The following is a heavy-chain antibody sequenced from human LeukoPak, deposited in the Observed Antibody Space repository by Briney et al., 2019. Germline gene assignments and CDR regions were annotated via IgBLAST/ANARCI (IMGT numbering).Heavy chain of an antibody. Sequence: GGSLRLPCVASGFTFSNSAMSWVRQAPGKGLEWVSAISGSGGATYYADSVKGRFTISRDNSKNTLYLQMNSLRAEDTAVYYCAKGGGSIFFDYWGQGTLVTVSS. D-gene: IGHD1-26*01. CDR1: GFTFSNSA. CDR2: ISGSGGAT. V-gene: IGHV3-23*01. CDR3: AKGGGSIFFDY. J-gene: IGHJ4*02.